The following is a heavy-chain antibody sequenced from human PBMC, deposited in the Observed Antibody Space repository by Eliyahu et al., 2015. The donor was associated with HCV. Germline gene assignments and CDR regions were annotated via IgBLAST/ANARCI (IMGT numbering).Heavy chain of an antibody. Sequence: EVQLLESGGDLVQPGGSLRLSCAASGFTFSSYAISWVRQAPGKGLEGVSAISSGGDXTYYAASVEGRFAISRDNSKNTLYLQMNTLGAEDTAIYYCAKRAYCTSTRCASFDNWGQGTLVTVSS. V-gene: IGHV3-23*01. CDR2: ISSGGDXT. J-gene: IGHJ4*02. CDR1: GFTFSSYA. CDR3: AKRAYCTSTRCASFDN. D-gene: IGHD2-2*01.